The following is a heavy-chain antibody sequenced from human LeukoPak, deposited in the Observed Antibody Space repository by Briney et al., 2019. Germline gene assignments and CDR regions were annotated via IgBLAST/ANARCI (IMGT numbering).Heavy chain of an antibody. D-gene: IGHD6-6*01. CDR2: VTNDGHNK. Sequence: GGSLRLSCAASGFTFSDYAMHWVRQAPGKGLEWVALVTNDGHNKYYADSVRGRFTISRDNSKNTLYLQMNSLRAEDTAVYYCARDARPMGYTSTWDLDYWGQGTLVTVSS. J-gene: IGHJ4*02. V-gene: IGHV3-30*01. CDR1: GFTFSDYA. CDR3: ARDARPMGYTSTWDLDY.